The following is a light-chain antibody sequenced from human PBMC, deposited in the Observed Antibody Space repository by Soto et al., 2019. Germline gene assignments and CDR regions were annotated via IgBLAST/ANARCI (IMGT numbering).Light chain of an antibody. CDR2: GAS. J-gene: IGKJ2*01. Sequence: EIVLTQSXGTLSLSPGERATLSCRASQSVTNNYLAWYQQKPGQAPRLLIYGASSRAAGIPDRFSGSGSGTXFTLTIIRLEPEDFAVYYCQQYGSSPYTFGQGTKLEIK. V-gene: IGKV3-20*01. CDR1: QSVTNNY. CDR3: QQYGSSPYT.